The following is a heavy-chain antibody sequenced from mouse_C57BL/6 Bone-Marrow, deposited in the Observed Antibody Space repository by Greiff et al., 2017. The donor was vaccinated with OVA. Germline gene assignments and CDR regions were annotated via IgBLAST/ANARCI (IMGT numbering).Heavy chain of an antibody. J-gene: IGHJ4*01. D-gene: IGHD2-3*01. CDR1: GYTFTSYW. Sequence: VQLQQPGAELVKPGASVKLSCKASGYTFTSYWMQWVKQRPGQGLEWIGEIDPSDSYTNYNQKFKGKATLTVDTSSSTAYMQLSSRTSEDSAVYYCARDDGYYLRSYAMDYWGQGTAVTVSS. V-gene: IGHV1-50*01. CDR2: IDPSDSYT. CDR3: ARDDGYYLRSYAMDY.